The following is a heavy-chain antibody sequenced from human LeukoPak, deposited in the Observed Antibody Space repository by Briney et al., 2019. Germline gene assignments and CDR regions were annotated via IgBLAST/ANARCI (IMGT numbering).Heavy chain of an antibody. D-gene: IGHD6-19*01. Sequence: SVKVSCKASGGTLRSYALSWVRPAPGQGLEGMGRIIPILGIANDAQKFQGRVTITADKSTSTAYMELSSLRSEDTAVYYCAREVSPAGTLALNWFDPWGQGTLVTVSS. CDR1: GGTLRSYA. V-gene: IGHV1-69*04. CDR2: IIPILGIA. J-gene: IGHJ5*02. CDR3: AREVSPAGTLALNWFDP.